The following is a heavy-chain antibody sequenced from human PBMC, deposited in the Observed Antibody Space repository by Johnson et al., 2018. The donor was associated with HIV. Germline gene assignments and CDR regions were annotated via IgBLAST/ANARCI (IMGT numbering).Heavy chain of an antibody. Sequence: VQLVESGGGVVQPGGSLRLSCAGSGFTFSNYAMSWVRQTPGKRLEWVSAISDSGGTTYYADSVKGRFTISRDNSKDTLYLQVNSLRGEDTALYYCARHGLPFVSYAFDIWGQGTMVTVSS. J-gene: IGHJ3*02. V-gene: IGHV3-23*04. CDR1: GFTFSNYA. CDR2: ISDSGGTT. D-gene: IGHD3-10*01. CDR3: ARHGLPFVSYAFDI.